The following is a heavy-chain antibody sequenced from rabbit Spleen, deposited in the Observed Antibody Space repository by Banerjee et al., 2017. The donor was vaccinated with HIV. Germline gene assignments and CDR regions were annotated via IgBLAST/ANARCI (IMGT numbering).Heavy chain of an antibody. CDR1: GFSFSSNYW. D-gene: IGHD2-1*01. V-gene: IGHV1S45*01. CDR3: ARDDDTNGGLQFNL. CDR2: IYTGSSGST. Sequence: QEQLEESGGDLVKPEGSLTLTCTASGFSFSSNYWMCWVRQAPGKGLEWIACIYTGSSGSTWYASWAKGRFTISKASSTTVTLQMTSLTAADTATYFCARDDDTNGGLQFNLWGQGTLVTVS. J-gene: IGHJ4*01.